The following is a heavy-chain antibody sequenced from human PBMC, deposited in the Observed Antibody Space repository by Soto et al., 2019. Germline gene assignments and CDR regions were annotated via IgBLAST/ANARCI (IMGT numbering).Heavy chain of an antibody. Sequence: SETLSLTCTVSGGSISSYYWSWIRQSPQKGLECIGYIHYSGSTNYRPSLKSRVTMSVDRAKNQFSLKLTSVTAAATAVYYCAGDNGSGSYRGTYGDWGQGILVTVSS. D-gene: IGHD3-10*01. CDR3: AGDNGSGSYRGTYGD. V-gene: IGHV4-59*12. CDR1: GGSISSYY. J-gene: IGHJ4*02. CDR2: IHYSGST.